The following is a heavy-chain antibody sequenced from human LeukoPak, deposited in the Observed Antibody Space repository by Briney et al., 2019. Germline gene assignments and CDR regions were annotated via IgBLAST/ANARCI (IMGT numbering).Heavy chain of an antibody. CDR1: GYTLTELS. Sequence: APVKVSCKVSGYTLTELSMHWGRQAPGKGLEWMGGFDPEDGETIYAQKFQGRGTMTEDTSTDTAYIELTSLRSEDTAMYYCETGLPYSGYDDYWGQGTLVTVSS. CDR3: ETGLPYSGYDDY. J-gene: IGHJ4*02. CDR2: FDPEDGET. V-gene: IGHV1-24*01. D-gene: IGHD5-12*01.